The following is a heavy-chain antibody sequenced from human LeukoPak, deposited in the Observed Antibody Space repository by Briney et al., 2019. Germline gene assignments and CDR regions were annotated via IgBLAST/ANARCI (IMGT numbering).Heavy chain of an antibody. CDR2: IYHSGST. CDR3: AGVVDILTGLRYFDY. J-gene: IGHJ4*02. D-gene: IGHD3-9*01. CDR1: GGSISSGGYY. V-gene: IGHV4-30-2*01. Sequence: SETLSLTCTVSGGSISSGGYYWSWIRQPPGKGLEWIGYIYHSGSTYYNPSLKSRVTISVDRSKNQFSLKLSSVTAADTAVYYCAGVVDILTGLRYFDYWGQGTLVTVSS.